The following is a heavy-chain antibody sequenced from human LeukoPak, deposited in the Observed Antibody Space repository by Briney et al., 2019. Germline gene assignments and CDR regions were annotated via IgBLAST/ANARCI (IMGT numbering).Heavy chain of an antibody. V-gene: IGHV4-59*02. D-gene: IGHD6-13*01. Sequence: PSETLSLTCTVSGDSVSSYYWSWIRQPPGKGLEWIGYISSSEITNYNPSLKSRVTMSVDTSKNQFSLRLSSVTAADTALYYCARGGIAAADYWGQGTLVTVS. CDR1: GDSVSSYY. J-gene: IGHJ4*02. CDR3: ARGGIAAADY. CDR2: ISSSEIT.